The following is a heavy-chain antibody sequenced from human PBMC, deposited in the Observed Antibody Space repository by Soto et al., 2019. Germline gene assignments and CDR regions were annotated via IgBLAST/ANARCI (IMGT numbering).Heavy chain of an antibody. J-gene: IGHJ6*03. CDR2: IWYDGSNK. CDR1: GFTFSSYG. D-gene: IGHD6-6*01. V-gene: IGHV3-33*01. Sequence: PGGSLRLSCAASGFTFSSYGMHWVRQAPGKGLEWVAVIWYDGSNKYYADSVKGRFTISRDNSKNTLYLQMNSLRAEDTAVYYCAREQLVYYYFKDVCGKGTTDTGSS. CDR3: AREQLVYYYFKDV.